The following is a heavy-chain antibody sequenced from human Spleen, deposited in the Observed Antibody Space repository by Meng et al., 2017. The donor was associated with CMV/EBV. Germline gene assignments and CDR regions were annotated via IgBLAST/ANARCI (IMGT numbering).Heavy chain of an antibody. V-gene: IGHV3-30-3*01. D-gene: IGHD1-1*01. CDR1: GFTFNNFA. Sequence: GESLKISCAASGFTFNNFAFYWVRQAPGKGLQWVAVISFDGGSKYYTNSVKGRFTISRDSSKNTLYLQMNSLRAEDTAIYYCARGLQELDFWGRGTLVTVSS. CDR3: ARGLQELDF. CDR2: ISFDGGSK. J-gene: IGHJ4*02.